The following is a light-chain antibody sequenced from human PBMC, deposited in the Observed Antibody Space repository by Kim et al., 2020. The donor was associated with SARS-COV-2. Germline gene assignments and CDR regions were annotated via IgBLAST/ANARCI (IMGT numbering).Light chain of an antibody. CDR2: CEK. V-gene: IGLV3-19*01. Sequence: AAGQTVVSTYHRSGLRSYYPGCCHQKPRQAPVIVIYCEKHRPSGIPPRFSASSSGNTASFIITGAQAEDEADYYCRARHGSGKHLIFGGGTQLTVL. CDR1: GLRSYY. CDR3: RARHGSGKHLI. J-gene: IGLJ2*01.